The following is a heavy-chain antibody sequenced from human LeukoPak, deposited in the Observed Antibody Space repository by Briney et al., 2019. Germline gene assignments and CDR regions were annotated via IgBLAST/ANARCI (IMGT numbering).Heavy chain of an antibody. CDR2: IYHSGST. D-gene: IGHD5-12*01. CDR1: GGSISSYY. V-gene: IGHV4-59*08. J-gene: IGHJ3*02. CDR3: ARHFSGYDFDAFDI. Sequence: SETLSLTCTVSGGSISSYYWSWIRQPPGKRLEWIGYIYHSGSTNYNPSLRSRVTLSLYPSKNQFSLKLTSVTAADTAVYFCARHFSGYDFDAFDIWGQGTMVTVSS.